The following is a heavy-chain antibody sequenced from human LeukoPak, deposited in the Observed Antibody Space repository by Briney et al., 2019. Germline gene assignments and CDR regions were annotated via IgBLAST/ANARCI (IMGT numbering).Heavy chain of an antibody. D-gene: IGHD3-22*01. CDR2: INPNSGGT. J-gene: IGHJ4*02. CDR1: GYTFTGYY. Sequence: ASVKVSCKASGYTFTGYYMHWVRQAPGQGLEWMGWINPNSGGTNYAQKFQGRVTMTRDTSISTAYMELSRLRSDDTAVYYCAKASAMIVVVSKHFDYWGQGTLVTVSS. V-gene: IGHV1-2*02. CDR3: AKASAMIVVVSKHFDY.